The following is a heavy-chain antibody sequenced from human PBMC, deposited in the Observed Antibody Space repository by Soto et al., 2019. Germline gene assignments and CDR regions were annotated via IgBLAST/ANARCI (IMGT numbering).Heavy chain of an antibody. CDR1: GGSFSDSA. CDR3: ARDAYGYGGGYSYYGMDV. D-gene: IGHD5-12*01. J-gene: IGHJ6*02. V-gene: IGHV1-69*01. Sequence: QVQLVQSGPEVKKPGSSVKVSCKASGGSFSDSALSWVRQAPGQGLEWMGGIIPIFGSPDYAQKFLGRVTVTADESTSTAYMELSSLRTEDTAIYYCARDAYGYGGGYSYYGMDVWGQGTTVTVSS. CDR2: IIPIFGSP.